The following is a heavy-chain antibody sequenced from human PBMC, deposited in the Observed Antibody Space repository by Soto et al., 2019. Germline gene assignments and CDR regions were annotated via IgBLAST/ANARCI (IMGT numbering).Heavy chain of an antibody. CDR1: GGTFSSYA. CDR3: ACEATGVYRCGYFDY. V-gene: IGHV1-69*13. CDR2: IIPIFGTA. Sequence: SVKVSCKASGGTFSSYAISWVRQAPGQGLEWMGGIIPIFGTANYAQKFQGRVTITADESTSTAYMELSSLRSEDTAVYYCACEATGVYRCGYFDYWGQGTLVTVSS. D-gene: IGHD5-12*01. J-gene: IGHJ4*02.